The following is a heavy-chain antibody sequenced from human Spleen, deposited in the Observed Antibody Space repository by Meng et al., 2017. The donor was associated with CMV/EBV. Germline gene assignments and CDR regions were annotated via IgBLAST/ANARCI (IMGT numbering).Heavy chain of an antibody. CDR3: ARGGRFLKSGFDI. CDR1: GFTFSSYA. D-gene: IGHD2/OR15-2a*01. CDR2: ISSNGAGT. V-gene: IGHV3-64*02. Sequence: GELLKISCAASGFTFSSYAMHWVRQAAGKGLQYVSAISSNGAGTYYGDSVKGRFTISRDNSKNTLSLQMGSLRPEDMAIYSCARGGRFLKSGFDIWGQGTMVTVSS. J-gene: IGHJ3*02.